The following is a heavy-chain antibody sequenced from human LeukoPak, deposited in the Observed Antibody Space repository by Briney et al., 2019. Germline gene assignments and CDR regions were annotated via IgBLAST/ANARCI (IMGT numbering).Heavy chain of an antibody. CDR3: ATRQWLAPPPDS. CDR2: INTDGTVT. D-gene: IGHD6-19*01. J-gene: IGHJ4*02. V-gene: IGHV3-74*01. Sequence: PGGSLRLSCAASGFTFSKYWMLWVRQASGKELESVSRINTDGTVTTYADSVKGRFTVSRDNADNTMFLQMNSVRDEDTAVYYCATRQWLAPPPDSWGQGTPVTVSS. CDR1: GFTFSKYW.